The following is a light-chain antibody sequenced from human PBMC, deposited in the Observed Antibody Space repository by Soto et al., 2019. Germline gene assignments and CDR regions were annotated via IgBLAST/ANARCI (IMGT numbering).Light chain of an antibody. CDR1: QSVTTS. V-gene: IGKV3-11*01. Sequence: EIVLTQSPATLSLFPGERATLSCRASQSVTTSLAWYEHKPGQAPRLLIYGASNRATGIPTRFSGSGSGTDFTLTISSLEPEDFAVYYCQQRSNWPVTFGQGTRLEI. CDR2: GAS. J-gene: IGKJ5*01. CDR3: QQRSNWPVT.